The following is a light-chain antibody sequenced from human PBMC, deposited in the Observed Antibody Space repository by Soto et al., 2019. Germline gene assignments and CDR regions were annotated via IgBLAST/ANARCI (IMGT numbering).Light chain of an antibody. Sequence: ETVLTQSPATLSLSPGERATLSCRASHSVDIYLAWYQQKPGQAPRLLIYDASNRATGIPDRFTGSGSGTDFTLTISSLEPEDFAVYYCQQRKHWPPLTFGGGTKVEMK. CDR1: HSVDIY. V-gene: IGKV3-11*01. J-gene: IGKJ4*01. CDR2: DAS. CDR3: QQRKHWPPLT.